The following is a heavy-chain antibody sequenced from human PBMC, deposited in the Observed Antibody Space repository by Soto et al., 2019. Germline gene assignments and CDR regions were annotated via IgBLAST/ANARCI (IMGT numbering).Heavy chain of an antibody. CDR1: GFTFSSYA. V-gene: IGHV3-30-3*01. D-gene: IGHD2-21*02. CDR3: PDRPPPSCGGDSYQHPLNDS. Sequence: PGGSLRLSCAASGFTFSSYAMHWVRQAPGKGLEWVAVIPYDGSNKYYADSVKGRFTISRDNSKNTLYLQMNSLRAEDTAVYYCPDRPPPSCGGDSYQHPLNDSRGQGPLVTVSS. CDR2: IPYDGSNK. J-gene: IGHJ5*01.